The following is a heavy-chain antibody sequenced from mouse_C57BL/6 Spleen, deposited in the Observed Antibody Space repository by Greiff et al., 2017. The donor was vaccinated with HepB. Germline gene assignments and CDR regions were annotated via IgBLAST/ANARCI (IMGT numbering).Heavy chain of an antibody. D-gene: IGHD2-4*01. CDR3: ARGGDYDYGPSMDY. Sequence: EVQRVESGPGLVKPSQSLSLTCSVTGYSITSGYYWTWIRQFPGNKLEWMGYISYDGSNNYNPALKNRISITRDTSKNQFFLKLNSVTTEDTATYYCARGGDYDYGPSMDYWGQGTSVTVSS. CDR2: ISYDGSN. J-gene: IGHJ4*01. CDR1: GYSITSGYY. V-gene: IGHV3-6*01.